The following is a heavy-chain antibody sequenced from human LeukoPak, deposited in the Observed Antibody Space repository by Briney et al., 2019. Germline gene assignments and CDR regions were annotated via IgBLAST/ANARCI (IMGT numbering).Heavy chain of an antibody. J-gene: IGHJ4*02. CDR2: IYYSGST. V-gene: IGHV4-39*01. CDR1: GGSISSSSYY. CDR3: AGLKISGYYYGIDY. D-gene: IGHD3-22*01. Sequence: SETLSLTCTVSGGSISSSSYYWGWIRQPPGKGLEWIGSIYYSGSTYYNPSLKSRVTISVDTSKNQFSLKLSSVTAADTAVYYCAGLKISGYYYGIDYWGQGTLVTVSS.